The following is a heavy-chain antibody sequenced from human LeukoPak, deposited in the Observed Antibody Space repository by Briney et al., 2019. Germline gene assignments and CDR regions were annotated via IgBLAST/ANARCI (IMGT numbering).Heavy chain of an antibody. CDR3: TTDGRGRHAFDI. Sequence: GGSLRLSFAASGFTFSNAWMSWVRQAPGKGLEWVGRIKSKTDGGTTDYAAPVKGRFTISRDDSKNTLYLQMNSLKTEDTAVYYCTTDGRGRHAFDIWGQGTMVTVSS. J-gene: IGHJ3*02. V-gene: IGHV3-15*01. D-gene: IGHD3-10*01. CDR2: IKSKTDGGTT. CDR1: GFTFSNAW.